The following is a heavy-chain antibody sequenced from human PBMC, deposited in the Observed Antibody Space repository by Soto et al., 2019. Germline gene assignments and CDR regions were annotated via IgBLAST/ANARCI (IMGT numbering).Heavy chain of an antibody. CDR2: ISGSGGST. D-gene: IGHD3-10*01. J-gene: IGHJ5*02. Sequence: PVGSLRLSCAASGFTFSSYAMSWVRQAPGKGLEWVSAISGSGGSTYYADSVKGRFTISRDNSKNTLYLQMNSLRAEDTAVYYCAKTLLWFGELHNRLNWFDPWGQGTLVTVSS. CDR3: AKTLLWFGELHNRLNWFDP. CDR1: GFTFSSYA. V-gene: IGHV3-23*01.